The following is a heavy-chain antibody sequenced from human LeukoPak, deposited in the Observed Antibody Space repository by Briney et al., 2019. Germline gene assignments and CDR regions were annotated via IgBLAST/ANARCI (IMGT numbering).Heavy chain of an antibody. CDR3: AKARDYSGGWYSVCDY. Sequence: GGSLRLSCAASGFTFSSYGMHWVRQAPGKGLEWVAFIRYDGSNTYYTDSVKGRVTISRDNSKNTLYLQMNSLRAEDTAVYYCAKARDYSGGWYSVCDYWGQGTLVTVSA. CDR2: IRYDGSNT. D-gene: IGHD6-19*01. J-gene: IGHJ4*02. V-gene: IGHV3-30*02. CDR1: GFTFSSYG.